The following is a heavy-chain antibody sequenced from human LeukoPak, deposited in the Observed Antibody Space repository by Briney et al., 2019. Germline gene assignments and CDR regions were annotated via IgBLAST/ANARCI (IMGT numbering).Heavy chain of an antibody. V-gene: IGHV3-11*01. CDR1: GFTFRHYY. CDR3: ARGDGRSGHYEYYFDY. D-gene: IGHD3-3*01. J-gene: IGHJ4*02. Sequence: PGGSLRLSCVASGFTFRHYYMSWIRQAPGKGLEWVSYISSSGSTKYYADSVKGRFTISRDNTKNSLFLEMNGLRAEDTAVYYCARGDGRSGHYEYYFDYWGQGSLVTVSS. CDR2: ISSSGSTK.